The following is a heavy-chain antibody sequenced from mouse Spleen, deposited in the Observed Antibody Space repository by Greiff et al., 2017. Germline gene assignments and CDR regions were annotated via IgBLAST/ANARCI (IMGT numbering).Heavy chain of an antibody. CDR1: GYTFTSYW. J-gene: IGHJ2*01. CDR3: ARSTARAPRY. V-gene: IGHV1-69*01. CDR2: IDPSDSYT. D-gene: IGHD3-2*01. Sequence: QVQLQQPGAELVMPGASVKLSCKASGYTFTSYWMHWVKQRPGQGLEWIGEIDPSDSYTNYNQKFKGKATLTVDKSSSTAYMQLSSLTSEDSAVYYCARSTARAPRYWGQGTTLTVSS.